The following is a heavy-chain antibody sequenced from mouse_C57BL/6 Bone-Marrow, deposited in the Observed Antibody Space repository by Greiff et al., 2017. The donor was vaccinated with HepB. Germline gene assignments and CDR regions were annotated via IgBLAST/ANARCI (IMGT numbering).Heavy chain of an antibody. J-gene: IGHJ3*01. CDR2: IYPGDGDT. CDR1: GYAFSSYW. Sequence: QVHVKQSGAELVKPGASVKISCKASGYAFSSYWMNWVKQRPGKGLEWIGQIYPGDGDTNYNGKFKGKATLTADKSSSTAYMQLSSLTSEDSAVYFCARSRSLRFAWFAYWGQGTLVTVSA. V-gene: IGHV1-80*01. CDR3: ARSRSLRFAWFAY. D-gene: IGHD1-1*01.